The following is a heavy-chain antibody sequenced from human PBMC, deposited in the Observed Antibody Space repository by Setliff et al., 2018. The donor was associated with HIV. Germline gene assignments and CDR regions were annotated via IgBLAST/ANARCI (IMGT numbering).Heavy chain of an antibody. J-gene: IGHJ6*02. Sequence: ASVKVSCKASGYTFTDYEITWVRQAPGQGLEWMGWISAYNDNANYVQELQGRVTMTTVTSTSTAYMELRSLRSEDTAVYYCARGYTLRQWLFNYGMDVWGQGTTVTVSS. D-gene: IGHD6-19*01. CDR1: GYTFTDYE. V-gene: IGHV1-18*01. CDR2: ISAYNDNA. CDR3: ARGYTLRQWLFNYGMDV.